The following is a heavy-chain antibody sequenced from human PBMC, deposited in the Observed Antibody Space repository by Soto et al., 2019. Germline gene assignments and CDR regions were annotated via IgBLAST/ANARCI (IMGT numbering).Heavy chain of an antibody. D-gene: IGHD3-3*01. CDR3: ARVRALTIFGVVTTSDGMDV. V-gene: IGHV1-3*01. CDR2: INAGNGNT. J-gene: IGHJ6*02. CDR1: GYTFTSYA. Sequence: ASVKVSCKASGYTFTSYAMHWVRQAPGQRLEWMGWINAGNGNTKYSQKFQGRVTITRDTSASTAYMELSSLRSEDTAVYYCARVRALTIFGVVTTSDGMDVWGQGTTVTV.